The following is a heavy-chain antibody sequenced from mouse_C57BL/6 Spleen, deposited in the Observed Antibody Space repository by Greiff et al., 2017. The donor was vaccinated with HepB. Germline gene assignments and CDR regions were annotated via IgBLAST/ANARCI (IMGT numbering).Heavy chain of an antibody. J-gene: IGHJ3*01. CDR2: IDPETGGT. V-gene: IGHV1-15*01. CDR3: TRDDGSSPAWFAY. Sequence: QVQLQQSGAELVRPGASVTLSCKASGYTFTDYEMHWVKQTPVHGLEWIGAIDPETGGTAYNQKFKGKAILTAEKSSSTSYMELRSLTSEDSAFYYCTRDDGSSPAWFAYWGQGTLVTVAA. CDR1: GYTFTDYE. D-gene: IGHD1-1*01.